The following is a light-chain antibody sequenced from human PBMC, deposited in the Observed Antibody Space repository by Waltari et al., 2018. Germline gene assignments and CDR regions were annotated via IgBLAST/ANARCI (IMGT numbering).Light chain of an antibody. V-gene: IGKV2-28*01. Sequence: DIVVSQSPLSLPVTPGEPASISCRSSQSLLHRNGNNHLDWYLQKPGQSPQLLHYLGSNRASGVPDRFSGSGSGTDFTLRSRRVEAGGVCVYYCMQSLQALWTFGPGTKVEI. J-gene: IGKJ1*01. CDR1: QSLLHRNGNNH. CDR2: LGS. CDR3: MQSLQALWT.